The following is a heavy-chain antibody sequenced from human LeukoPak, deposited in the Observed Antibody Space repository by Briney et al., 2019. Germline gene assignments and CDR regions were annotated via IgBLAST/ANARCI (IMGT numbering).Heavy chain of an antibody. CDR1: GGSFSGYY. V-gene: IGHV4-34*01. Sequence: SETLSLTCAVYGGSFSGYYWCWIRQPPGKGLEWIGEINHSGSTNYNPSLKSRVTISVDTSKNQFSLKLSSVTAADTAVYYCARGGGKKRFCSSTSCYGLGAFDIWGQGTMVTVSS. J-gene: IGHJ3*02. CDR3: ARGGGKKRFCSSTSCYGLGAFDI. CDR2: INHSGST. D-gene: IGHD2-2*01.